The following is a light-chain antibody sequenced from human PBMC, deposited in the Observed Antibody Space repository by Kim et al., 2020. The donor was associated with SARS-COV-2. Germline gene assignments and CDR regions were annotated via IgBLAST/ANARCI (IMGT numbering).Light chain of an antibody. CDR1: SSNIGSNY. V-gene: IGLV1-47*02. Sequence: GQGVTISCSGSSSNIGSNYVYWYQQLPGTAPKLLIYSNNQRPSGVPDRFSGSKSGTSASLAISGLRSEDEADYYCAAWDDSLSGPVFGGGTQLTVL. CDR3: AAWDDSLSGPV. CDR2: SNN. J-gene: IGLJ2*01.